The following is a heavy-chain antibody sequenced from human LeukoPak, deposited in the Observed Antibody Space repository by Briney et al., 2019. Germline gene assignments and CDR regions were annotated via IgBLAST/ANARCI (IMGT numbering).Heavy chain of an antibody. Sequence: SQTLCLTCTVSGGSISSGGYYWSWIRQPPGKGLEWIGYIYHSGSTYYNPSLKSRVTISVDRSKNQFSLKLSSVTAADTAVYYCARDLGESTTAFDYWGQGTLVTVSS. D-gene: IGHD3-10*01. CDR2: IYHSGST. J-gene: IGHJ4*02. CDR3: ARDLGESTTAFDY. CDR1: GGSISSGGYY. V-gene: IGHV4-30-2*01.